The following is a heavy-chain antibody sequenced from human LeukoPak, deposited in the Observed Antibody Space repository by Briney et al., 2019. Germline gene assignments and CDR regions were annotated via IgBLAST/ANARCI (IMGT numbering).Heavy chain of an antibody. CDR1: GGSISSYY. D-gene: IGHD3-16*01. V-gene: IGHV4-4*07. CDR3: AREHPRGEVDDFDY. CDR2: IYTSGST. J-gene: IGHJ4*02. Sequence: SETLSLTCTVSGGSISSYYWSWIRLPPGKGLEWIGRIYTSGSTNYNPSLKSRISISVDTSKNQFSLKLTSVTAADTAVYYCAREHPRGEVDDFDYWGQGSLVTVSS.